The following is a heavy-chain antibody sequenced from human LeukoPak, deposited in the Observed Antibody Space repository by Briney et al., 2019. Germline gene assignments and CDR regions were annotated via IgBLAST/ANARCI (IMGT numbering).Heavy chain of an antibody. CDR2: FDPEDGET. CDR3: ATVYSGYTTFDY. Sequence: ASVKVSCKVSVYTLTELSMHWVRQAPGKGLEWMGGFDPEDGETIYAQKFQGRVTMTEDTSTDTAYMELSSLRSEDTAVYYCATVYSGYTTFDYWGQGTLVTVSS. D-gene: IGHD3-22*01. V-gene: IGHV1-24*01. J-gene: IGHJ4*02. CDR1: VYTLTELS.